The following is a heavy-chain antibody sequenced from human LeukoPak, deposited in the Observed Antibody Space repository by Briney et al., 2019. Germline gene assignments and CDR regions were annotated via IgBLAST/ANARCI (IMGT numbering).Heavy chain of an antibody. Sequence: GASVKVSCKASGYTFTGYYMHWVRQAPGQGLEWMGRINPNSGGTNYAQKFQGRVTMTRDTSISTAYMELSRLRSDDTAVYYCAKDEITPRYGDYYYYYYYMDVWGKGTTVTVSS. V-gene: IGHV1-2*06. J-gene: IGHJ6*03. CDR3: AKDEITPRYGDYYYYYYYMDV. CDR2: INPNSGGT. CDR1: GYTFTGYY. D-gene: IGHD4-17*01.